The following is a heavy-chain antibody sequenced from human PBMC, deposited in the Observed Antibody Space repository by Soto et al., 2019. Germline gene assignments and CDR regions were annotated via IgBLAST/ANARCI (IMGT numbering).Heavy chain of an antibody. D-gene: IGHD3-9*01. V-gene: IGHV3-30-3*01. J-gene: IGHJ5*02. CDR2: ISYDGSNK. Sequence: HPGGSLRLSCAASGFTFSSYAMHWVRQAPGKGLEWVAVISYDGSNKYYADSVKGRFTISRDNSKNTLYLQMNSLRAEDTAVYYCARDFSHFTGYPPWGQGTLVTVSS. CDR3: ARDFSHFTGYPP. CDR1: GFTFSSYA.